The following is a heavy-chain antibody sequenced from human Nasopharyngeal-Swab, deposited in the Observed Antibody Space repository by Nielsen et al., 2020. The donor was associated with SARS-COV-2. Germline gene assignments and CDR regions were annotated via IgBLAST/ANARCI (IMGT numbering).Heavy chain of an antibody. Sequence: RQAPGKGLEWIGYIYHSGNTNYNPSLKSRLTISIDTSKKQFSLKLNSVTAADTAVYYCATAHGPVGAFDSWGQGTLVTVSS. CDR3: ATAHGPVGAFDS. D-gene: IGHD1-26*01. V-gene: IGHV4-59*08. CDR2: IYHSGNT. J-gene: IGHJ4*02.